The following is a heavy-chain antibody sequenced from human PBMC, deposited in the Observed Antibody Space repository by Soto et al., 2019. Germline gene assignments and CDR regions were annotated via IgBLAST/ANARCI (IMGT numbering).Heavy chain of an antibody. D-gene: IGHD3-3*01. Sequence: PGGSLRLSCAASGFTFSSYGMHWVRQAPGKGLEWVAVIWYDGSNKYYADSVKGRFTISRDNSKNTLYLQMNSLRAEDTAVYYCARDHTSLRFLEWLRPAGRNYYYGMAVWGQGTTVTVSS. CDR3: ARDHTSLRFLEWLRPAGRNYYYGMAV. J-gene: IGHJ6*02. V-gene: IGHV3-33*01. CDR2: IWYDGSNK. CDR1: GFTFSSYG.